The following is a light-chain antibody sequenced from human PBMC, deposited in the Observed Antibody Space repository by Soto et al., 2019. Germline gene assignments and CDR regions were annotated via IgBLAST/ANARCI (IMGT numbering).Light chain of an antibody. Sequence: EIVMTQSPATLYVSPGERATLSCRASQSVSSNVAWYQQKPGQAPRLLIYGASTRATGIPARFSGSGSGTEFTLTLSSLQSEDFAVYYCQQYNNWPRTFGQGTKVEIK. CDR1: QSVSSN. CDR3: QQYNNWPRT. J-gene: IGKJ1*01. V-gene: IGKV3-15*01. CDR2: GAS.